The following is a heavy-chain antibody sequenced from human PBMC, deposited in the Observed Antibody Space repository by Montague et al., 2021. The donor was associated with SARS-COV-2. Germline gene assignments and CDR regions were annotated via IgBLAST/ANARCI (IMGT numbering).Heavy chain of an antibody. CDR2: MYYTGHT. J-gene: IGHJ4*02. CDR1: GASVASGNFY. Sequence: SETLSLTCTVSGASVASGNFYWSWIRQPPGKGLEWIGYMYYTGHTNYNPSLESRVTMPVDPSKNQFSLTLTSVTAADTAVYHCARSRANVPSRPGFDYWGQGALVTVPS. D-gene: IGHD6-6*01. CDR3: ARSRANVPSRPGFDY. V-gene: IGHV4-61*01.